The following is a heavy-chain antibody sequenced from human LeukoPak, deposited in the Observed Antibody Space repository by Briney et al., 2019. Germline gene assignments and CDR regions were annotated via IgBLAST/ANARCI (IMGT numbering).Heavy chain of an antibody. CDR1: GFAFSGYE. Sequence: GGSLRLYCAASGFAFSGYEMYWVRQAPGKGLEWISYISDTGGAIHYADSVKGRFTISRDNAKSSLYLQMNSLRAEDTAVYYCAKDTSGWSLTWGQGTLVTVSS. D-gene: IGHD6-19*01. J-gene: IGHJ5*02. CDR2: ISDTGGAI. CDR3: AKDTSGWSLT. V-gene: IGHV3-48*03.